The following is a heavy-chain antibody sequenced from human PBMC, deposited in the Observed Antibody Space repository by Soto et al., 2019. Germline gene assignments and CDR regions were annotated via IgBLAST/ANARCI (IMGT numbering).Heavy chain of an antibody. CDR3: ACIFSGGYGYGFYYYGMDV. J-gene: IGHJ6*02. V-gene: IGHV4-39*01. CDR1: GGSISSADYY. D-gene: IGHD5-18*01. CDR2: IYYSGST. Sequence: KPSETLSLTCTVSGGSISSADYYWSWIRQPPGKGLEWIGSIYYSGSTYYNPSLKSRVTISVDTSKNQFSLKLSSVTAADTAVYYCACIFSGGYGYGFYYYGMDVWGQGTTVTFSS.